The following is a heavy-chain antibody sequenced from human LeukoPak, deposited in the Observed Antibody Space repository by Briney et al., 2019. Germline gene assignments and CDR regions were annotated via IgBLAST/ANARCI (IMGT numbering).Heavy chain of an antibody. J-gene: IGHJ4*01. V-gene: IGHV1-46*01. D-gene: IGHD4/OR15-4a*01. CDR2: INPSGGST. CDR3: ARAVDYPTYSFDF. Sequence: GASVRVSCKASGYRFTSYQIHWVRQAPGQGLEWMGIINPSGGSTRYAQEFQGRLTLTSDTSTRTVYMELSNVRSEDTAVYYCARAVDYPTYSFDFWGHGSLVTVST. CDR1: GYRFTSYQ.